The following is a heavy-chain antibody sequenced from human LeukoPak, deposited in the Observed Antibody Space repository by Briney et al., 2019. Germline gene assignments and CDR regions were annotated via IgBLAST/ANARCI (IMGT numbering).Heavy chain of an antibody. CDR1: GGSIGTTNYY. Sequence: SETLSLTCTVSGGSIGTTNYYWGWLRQPPGKGLEWIGSIYYSETTYDNPSLESRVTISIETSKNQFSLKLSSVTAADTAMYYCARTSSSWLWGQGTLVTVSS. CDR3: ARTSSSWL. V-gene: IGHV4-39*07. CDR2: IYYSETT. J-gene: IGHJ4*02. D-gene: IGHD6-13*01.